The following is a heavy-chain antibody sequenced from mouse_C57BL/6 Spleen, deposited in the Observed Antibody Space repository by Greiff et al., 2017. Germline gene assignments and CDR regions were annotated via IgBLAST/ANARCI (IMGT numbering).Heavy chain of an antibody. CDR1: GFTFSSYA. V-gene: IGHV5-4*01. J-gene: IGHJ1*03. CDR3: ARSNGGRRYFDV. D-gene: IGHD2-5*01. Sequence: EVHLVESGGGLVKPGGSLKLSCAASGFTFSSYAMSWVRQTPEKRLEWVATISDGGSYTYYPDNVKGRFTISRDNAKNNLYLQMSHLMSEDTATYYCARSNGGRRYFDVWGTGTTLTVSS. CDR2: ISDGGSYT.